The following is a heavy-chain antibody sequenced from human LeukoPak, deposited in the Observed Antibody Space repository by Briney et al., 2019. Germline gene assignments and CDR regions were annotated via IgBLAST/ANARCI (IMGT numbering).Heavy chain of an antibody. CDR3: AREGRGEYFDY. CDR2: INQDGSEK. D-gene: IGHD3-10*01. J-gene: IGHJ4*02. V-gene: IGHV3-7*01. Sequence: GGSLRLSCAASGFTFSSYWMNWCLRDPAEGLQGVANINQDGSEKYYVDSVKGRFTISRDNGKNSLYLQLNSLRAEDTAVYYCAREGRGEYFDYWGQGTLVTVCS. CDR1: GFTFSSYW.